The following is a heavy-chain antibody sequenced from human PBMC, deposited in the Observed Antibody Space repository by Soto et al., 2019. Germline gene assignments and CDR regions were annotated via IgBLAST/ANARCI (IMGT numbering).Heavy chain of an antibody. CDR3: AKFHCSSTSCLF. V-gene: IGHV3-23*01. J-gene: IGHJ4*02. CDR2: ISYSGGTT. CDR1: GFTFSSSA. D-gene: IGHD2-2*01. Sequence: TGGSLRLSCAASGFTFSSSAMNWVRQAPGKGLEWVSGISYSGGTTYCADSVKGRFTISRDNSKNTLYLQINSLRAEDTAVYYCAKFHCSSTSCLFWGQGTLVTVS.